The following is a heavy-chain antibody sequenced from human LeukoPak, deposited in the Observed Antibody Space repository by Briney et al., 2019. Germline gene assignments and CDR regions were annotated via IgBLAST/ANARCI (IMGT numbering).Heavy chain of an antibody. J-gene: IGHJ4*02. V-gene: IGHV3-30-3*01. Sequence: TGGSLRLSCAASGFTFSSYAMHWVRQAPGKGLEWVAVISYDGSNKYYADSVKGRFTISRDSSKNTLYLQMNSLRAEDTAVYYCARGAHGDYGDQRRRRDTNFDYWGQGTLVTVSS. CDR1: GFTFSSYA. D-gene: IGHD4-17*01. CDR2: ISYDGSNK. CDR3: ARGAHGDYGDQRRRRDTNFDY.